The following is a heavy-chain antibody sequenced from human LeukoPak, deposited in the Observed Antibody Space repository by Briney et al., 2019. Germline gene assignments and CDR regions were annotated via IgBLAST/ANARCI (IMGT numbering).Heavy chain of an antibody. D-gene: IGHD2-2*03. CDR2: ISNSGGST. V-gene: IGHV3-23*01. CDR3: AKDGYVSWAYQLSHFDY. J-gene: IGHJ4*02. Sequence: GGSLRLSCAASAFTFSSYTMSWVRQAPGKGLEGVSAISNSGGSTYYADSVKGRFTISRDNSKNTVYLQMNSLRAEDTAVYYCAKDGYVSWAYQLSHFDYWGQGTLVTVSS. CDR1: AFTFSSYT.